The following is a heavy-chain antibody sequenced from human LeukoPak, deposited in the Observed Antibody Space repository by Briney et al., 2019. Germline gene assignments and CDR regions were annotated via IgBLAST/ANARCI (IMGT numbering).Heavy chain of an antibody. CDR3: ARDSEEDVDTAMVLDYFDY. J-gene: IGHJ4*02. CDR1: CGSFSGYY. CDR2: INHSGST. Sequence: SETLSLTCAVCCGSFSGYYWSWIRQPPGRGLGWIGEINHSGSTNYNPSLKSRVTISVDTSKNLDTSKNQFSLKLTSVTAADTAVYYCARDSEEDVDTAMVLDYFDYWGQGTLVTVSS. D-gene: IGHD5-18*01. V-gene: IGHV4-34*01.